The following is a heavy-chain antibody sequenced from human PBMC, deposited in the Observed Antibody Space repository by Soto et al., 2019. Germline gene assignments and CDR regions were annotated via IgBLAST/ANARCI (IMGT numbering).Heavy chain of an antibody. D-gene: IGHD3-16*01. J-gene: IGHJ6*02. V-gene: IGHV3-30-3*01. CDR2: ISYDGDSK. CDR3: ARDRYALAGPQYVNGLDV. CDR1: GFSFTSYA. Sequence: QVQLVESGGGVVQPGRSLRLSCAASGFSFTSYAMHWLRQAPGKGLEWVAVISYDGDSKHYADSVKGRFTISRDNSKDTVYLQINSLRSEDTALYYCARDRYALAGPQYVNGLDVWGQGTTVTVS.